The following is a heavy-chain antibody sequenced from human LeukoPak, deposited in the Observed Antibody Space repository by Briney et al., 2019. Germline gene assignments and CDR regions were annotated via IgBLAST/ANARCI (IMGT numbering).Heavy chain of an antibody. CDR1: GYSFTSYW. Sequence: GESLKISCKGSGYSFTSYWIGWVRQMPGKGLEWMGIINPGDSDTRYSPSFQGQVTISADKSINTAYLQRSSLKASDTAMFYCARGQTRYYYGSGSYYPYDYWGQGTLVTVSS. V-gene: IGHV5-51*01. CDR3: ARGQTRYYYGSGSYYPYDY. J-gene: IGHJ4*02. CDR2: INPGDSDT. D-gene: IGHD3-10*01.